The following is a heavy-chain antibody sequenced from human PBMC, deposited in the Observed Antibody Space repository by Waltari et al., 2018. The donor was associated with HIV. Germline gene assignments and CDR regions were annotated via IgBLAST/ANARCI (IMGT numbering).Heavy chain of an antibody. D-gene: IGHD1-26*01. Sequence: QVQLVQSGSELKRPGASVKVSCKASGYTFTTYAINWVRQAPGQGLEWMGWINTKTGNPTYAHGFTGRFVFSLDTSVSTTYLQISSLKAEDTAVYYCARDFAPRSVSGEYWGQGTLVTVSS. CDR3: ARDFAPRSVSGEY. J-gene: IGHJ4*02. CDR1: GYTFTTYA. CDR2: INTKTGNP. V-gene: IGHV7-4-1*02.